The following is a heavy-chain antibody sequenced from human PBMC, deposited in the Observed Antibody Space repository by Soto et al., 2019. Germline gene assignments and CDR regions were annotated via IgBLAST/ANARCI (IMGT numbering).Heavy chain of an antibody. CDR1: GYIFTNYD. V-gene: IGHV1-18*01. CDR2: ISPYSGNT. Sequence: QVQLVQSGGEVKKPGASVKVSCKASGYIFTNYDIGWVRQAPGQGLEWMGWISPYSGNTKYTQKGQGRVTMTTDTSTSTAYMELRSLRSDDTAVYYCVRFASSGWYTGGYWGQGTLVTVSS. J-gene: IGHJ4*02. D-gene: IGHD6-19*01. CDR3: VRFASSGWYTGGY.